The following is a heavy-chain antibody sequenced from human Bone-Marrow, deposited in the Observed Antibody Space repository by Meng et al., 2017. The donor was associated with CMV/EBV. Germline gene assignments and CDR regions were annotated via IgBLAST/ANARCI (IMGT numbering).Heavy chain of an antibody. V-gene: IGHV1-46*01. CDR2: INPSGGST. CDR1: GYTFTSYY. Sequence: ASVKVSCKASGYTFTSYYMHWVRQAPGQGLEWMGIINPSGGSTSYAQKFQGRVTMTRDTSTSTVYMELSSLRSEDTAVYYCAREETGTWDFVFYYYYYGMDVWGQGTTVTGSS. D-gene: IGHD1-1*01. CDR3: AREETGTWDFVFYYYYYGMDV. J-gene: IGHJ6*01.